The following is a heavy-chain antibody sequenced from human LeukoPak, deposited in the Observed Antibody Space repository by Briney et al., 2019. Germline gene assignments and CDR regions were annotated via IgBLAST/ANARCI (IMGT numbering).Heavy chain of an antibody. CDR1: GGSFSGYY. J-gene: IGHJ4*02. CDR3: ARRRTYYDILTGYYIPFDY. V-gene: IGHV4-34*01. Sequence: SETLSLTCAVYGGSFSGYYWSWIRQPPGKGLEWIGEINHSGSTNYNPSLKSRVTISVVTSKNQFSLKLSSVTAADTAVYYCARRRTYYDILTGYYIPFDYWGQGTLVTVSS. D-gene: IGHD3-9*01. CDR2: INHSGST.